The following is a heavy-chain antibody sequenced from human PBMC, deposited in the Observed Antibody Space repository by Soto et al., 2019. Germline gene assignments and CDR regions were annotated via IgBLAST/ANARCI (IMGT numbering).Heavy chain of an antibody. CDR2: IIPIFGTA. Sequence: VKVSFKASGGTFSSYAISWVRQAPGQGLEWMGGIIPIFGTANYAQKFQGRVTITADESTSTAYMELSSLRSEDTSVYYCAKDPQITFGGVIALFDYWGQGTLVTVSS. CDR1: GGTFSSYA. D-gene: IGHD3-16*02. J-gene: IGHJ4*02. V-gene: IGHV1-69*01. CDR3: AKDPQITFGGVIALFDY.